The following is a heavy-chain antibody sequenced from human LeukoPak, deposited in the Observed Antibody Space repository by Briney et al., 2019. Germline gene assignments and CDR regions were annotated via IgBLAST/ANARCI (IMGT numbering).Heavy chain of an antibody. CDR1: GFSFSDYY. CDR2: ISGSSSDT. V-gene: IGHV3-11*06. CDR3: ANSLWFGEFLDRFDP. Sequence: TSGGSLRLSCVASGFSFSDYYMSWIRQGPGKGLEWLSYISGSSSDTKYADSVKGRFTISRDNAKNLLYLQMNSLRAEDTAVYYCANSLWFGEFLDRFDPWGQGTLVTVSS. J-gene: IGHJ5*02. D-gene: IGHD3-10*01.